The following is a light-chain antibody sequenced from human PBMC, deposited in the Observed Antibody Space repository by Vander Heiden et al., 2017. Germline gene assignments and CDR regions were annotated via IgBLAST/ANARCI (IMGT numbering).Light chain of an antibody. J-gene: IGLJ2*01. V-gene: IGLV3-25*03. Sequence: SSELTQSPSVSVSPGQTARNTCSGDALPFQHAYWYQQKPGQAPLLVIYKDNERPSGIPERFSGSNSGTTVTLTINGVQAEDEADYYCQSADSSGIYLIFGAGTKVTVL. CDR3: QSADSSGIYLI. CDR1: ALPFQH. CDR2: KDN.